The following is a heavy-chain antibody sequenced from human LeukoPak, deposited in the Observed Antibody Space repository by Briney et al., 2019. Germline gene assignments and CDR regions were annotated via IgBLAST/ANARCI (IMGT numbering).Heavy chain of an antibody. D-gene: IGHD1-26*01. V-gene: IGHV4-39*01. CDR3: ARRPSIVGATDYFDY. CDR2: IYYSGST. Sequence: SETLSLTCTVSGGSISSYYWGWIRQPPGKGLEWIGSIYYSGSTYYNPSLKSRVTISVDTSKNQFSLKLSSVTAADTAVYYCARRPSIVGATDYFDYWGQGTLVTVSS. J-gene: IGHJ4*02. CDR1: GGSISSYY.